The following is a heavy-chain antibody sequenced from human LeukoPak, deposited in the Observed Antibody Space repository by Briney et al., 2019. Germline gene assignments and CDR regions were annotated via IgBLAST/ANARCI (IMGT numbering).Heavy chain of an antibody. J-gene: IGHJ2*01. CDR2: IYYSGST. Sequence: SETLSLTCTVSGGSISSYYWSWIRQPPGKGLEWIGYIYYSGSTNYNPSLKSRVTISRDTSKNQFSLKLSSVTAADTAVYYCARLTAAGDIVATDWYFDLWGRGTLVTVSS. V-gene: IGHV4-59*12. D-gene: IGHD5-12*01. CDR1: GGSISSYY. CDR3: ARLTAAGDIVATDWYFDL.